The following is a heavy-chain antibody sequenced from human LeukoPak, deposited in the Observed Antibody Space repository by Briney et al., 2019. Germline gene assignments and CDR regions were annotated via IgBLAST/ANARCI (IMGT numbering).Heavy chain of an antibody. J-gene: IGHJ4*02. Sequence: GGSLRLSCAASGFTFSSYGMHWVRQAPGKGLEWVTFISYDGNNRKYADSVAGRFTISRDNSKNTLYLEMNSVRPEDTALYYCVRKIGSPPSPGHFDYWGQGALVTVSS. CDR2: ISYDGNNR. CDR1: GFTFSSYG. V-gene: IGHV3-30*03. CDR3: VRKIGSPPSPGHFDY. D-gene: IGHD1-26*01.